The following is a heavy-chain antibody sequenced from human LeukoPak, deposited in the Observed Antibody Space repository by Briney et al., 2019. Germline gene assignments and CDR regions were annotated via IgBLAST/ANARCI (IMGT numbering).Heavy chain of an antibody. Sequence: GGSLRLSCAASGFTFSSYEMNWVRQAPGKGLEWVSSSSTSSSYIYYADSVKGRFTISRDNAKNSLYLQMNSLRAEDTAVYYCARDPENVSGSHSHFDLWGRGTLVTVSS. CDR1: GFTFSSYE. V-gene: IGHV3-21*01. CDR2: SSTSSSYI. J-gene: IGHJ2*01. D-gene: IGHD1-26*01. CDR3: ARDPENVSGSHSHFDL.